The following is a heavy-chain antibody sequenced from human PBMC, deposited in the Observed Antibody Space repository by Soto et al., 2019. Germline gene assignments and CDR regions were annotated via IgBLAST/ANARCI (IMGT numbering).Heavy chain of an antibody. CDR3: ARHSNWNYGRTYYYYYMDV. CDR1: GGSISSSSYY. CDR2: IYYSGST. J-gene: IGHJ6*03. D-gene: IGHD1-7*01. V-gene: IGHV4-39*01. Sequence: QLQLQESGPGLVKPSETLSLTCTVSGGSISSSSYYWGWIRQPPGKGLEWIGSIYYSGSTYYNPSLKSRVTISVDTSKNQFSLKLSSVTAADTAVYYCARHSNWNYGRTYYYYYMDVWGKGTTVTVSS.